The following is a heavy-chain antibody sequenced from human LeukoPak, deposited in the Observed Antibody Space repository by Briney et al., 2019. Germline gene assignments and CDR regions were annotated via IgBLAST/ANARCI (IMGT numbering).Heavy chain of an antibody. V-gene: IGHV4-59*08. J-gene: IGHJ4*02. CDR2: IHDSGTA. CDR3: ARRGAAAPYFDY. Sequence: SETLSLTCTVSAGSISSYYWTWIRQPPGKGLEWIGSIHDSGTANYNPSLKSRLTISLDTSKNQFSLKLSSVTAADTAVYYCARRGAAAPYFDYWGQGTLITVSS. D-gene: IGHD6-13*01. CDR1: AGSISSYY.